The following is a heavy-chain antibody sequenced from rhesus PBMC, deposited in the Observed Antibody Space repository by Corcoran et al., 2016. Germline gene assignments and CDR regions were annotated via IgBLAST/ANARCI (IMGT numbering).Heavy chain of an antibody. CDR2: IYGSGSST. V-gene: IGHV4-169*01. CDR1: GGSISSSY. D-gene: IGHD3-28*01. J-gene: IGHJ4*01. CDR3: ARHDDSGYRDNYFDY. Sequence: QLQLQESGPGLVKPSEPLSVTCAVSGGSISSSYWSWLLQAPGKGWAWFGCIYGSGSSTNYNPSLKSRVNLSVDTSKNQLSRKLRSVTTVETAVYYCARHDDSGYRDNYFDYWGQGVLVTVSS.